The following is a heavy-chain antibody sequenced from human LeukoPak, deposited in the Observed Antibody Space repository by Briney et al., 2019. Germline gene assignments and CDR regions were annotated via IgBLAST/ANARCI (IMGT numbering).Heavy chain of an antibody. CDR2: MNPYTHKT. J-gene: IGHJ4*02. CDR1: GYTFTSFD. V-gene: IGHV1-8*03. CDR3: ARAPSPYYYDGSAYYSDY. D-gene: IGHD3-22*01. Sequence: ASVKFSCKTSGYTFTSFDINWVRQATGQGLEWLGWMNPYTHKTGYAQKFQGRVTFTGDTSIRTAYMEVSNLASEDTAVYYCARAPSPYYYDGSAYYSDYWGQGTLVTVSS.